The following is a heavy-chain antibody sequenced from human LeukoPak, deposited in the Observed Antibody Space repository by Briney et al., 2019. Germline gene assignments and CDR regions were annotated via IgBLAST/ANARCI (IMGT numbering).Heavy chain of an antibody. D-gene: IGHD2-15*01. J-gene: IGHJ3*02. CDR1: GFTFSDYG. CDR3: AKERAVGYCSGGSCYHAFDI. V-gene: IGHV3-21*01. CDR2: ISSSSSYI. Sequence: GGSLRLSCAAAGFTFSDYGMNWVRQAPGKGLEWVSSISSSSSYIYYADSVKGRFTISRDNAKNSLYLQMNSLRAEDTAVYYCAKERAVGYCSGGSCYHAFDIWGQGTMVTVSS.